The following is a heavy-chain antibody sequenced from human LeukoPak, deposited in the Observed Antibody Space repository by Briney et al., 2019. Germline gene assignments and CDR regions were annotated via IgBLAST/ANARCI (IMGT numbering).Heavy chain of an antibody. J-gene: IGHJ4*02. D-gene: IGHD4-17*01. CDR2: IYWNDDK. Sequence: SGPTLVNPTQTLTLTCTFSGFSLSTSGVGVGWIRQRPGKALEWLALIYWNDDKRYSPSLKSRLTITKDTSKNQVVLTMTNMDPVDTATYYCARHDYGDSHFDYWGQGTLVTVSS. CDR1: GFSLSTSGVG. CDR3: ARHDYGDSHFDY. V-gene: IGHV2-5*01.